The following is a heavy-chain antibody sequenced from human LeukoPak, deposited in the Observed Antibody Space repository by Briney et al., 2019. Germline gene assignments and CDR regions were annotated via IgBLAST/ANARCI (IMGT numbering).Heavy chain of an antibody. D-gene: IGHD1-26*01. V-gene: IGHV4-31*03. CDR1: GGSISSGGYY. CDR2: IYYSGST. Sequence: SQSLCLTCTVSGGSISSGGYYWSWVRQPPGKGLEWIGYIYYSGSTYYNPSLKSRVTISVDTSKNQFSLKLSSVTAADTAVYYCGREGATTNAFDIWGQGTMVTVSS. CDR3: GREGATTNAFDI. J-gene: IGHJ3*02.